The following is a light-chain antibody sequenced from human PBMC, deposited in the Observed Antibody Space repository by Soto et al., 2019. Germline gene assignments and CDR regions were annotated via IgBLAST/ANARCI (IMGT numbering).Light chain of an antibody. V-gene: IGLV4-69*01. J-gene: IGLJ3*02. Sequence: QSVLTQSPSASASVGASVKLTCALSTGHSSYAIAWHQQQPEKGPRALMKLNSDGSHTRGDGIPDRFSGSSSGAERYLTISSLQSEDEAGYYCQTWGTGILVFGGGTKVTVL. CDR3: QTWGTGILV. CDR2: LNSDGSH. CDR1: TGHSSYA.